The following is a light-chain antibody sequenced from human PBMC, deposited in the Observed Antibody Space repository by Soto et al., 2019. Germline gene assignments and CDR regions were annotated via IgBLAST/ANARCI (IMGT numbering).Light chain of an antibody. J-gene: IGLJ2*01. Sequence: QSALTQPASVSGSPGQSITISCTGTSSDVGGYNYVYWYQQHPGKAPKLMIYDVSNRPSGVSNRFSGSKSGNTASLTISGLQAEDEDDYYCSSYTTSSPHVVFGGGTQLNVL. V-gene: IGLV2-14*01. CDR2: DVS. CDR1: SSDVGGYNY. CDR3: SSYTTSSPHVV.